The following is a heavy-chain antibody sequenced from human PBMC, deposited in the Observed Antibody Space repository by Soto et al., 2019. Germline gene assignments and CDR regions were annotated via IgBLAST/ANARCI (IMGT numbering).Heavy chain of an antibody. V-gene: IGHV5-51*01. CDR2: IYPSDSDT. J-gene: IGHJ4*02. CDR1: VYNFAGYW. CDR3: ARGGVSTRTFDY. D-gene: IGHD3-3*01. Sequence: PGESLKISCKGSVYNFAGYWNAWVRQMPGKGLELMGIIYPSDSDTRYRPSFQGQVTISADKSISSAYLQWSSLRASDTAMYYCARGGVSTRTFDYWGQGTPVTVSS.